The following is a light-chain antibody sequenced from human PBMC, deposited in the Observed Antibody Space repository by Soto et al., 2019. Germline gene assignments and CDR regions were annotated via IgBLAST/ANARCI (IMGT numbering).Light chain of an antibody. CDR1: QSVSSNY. CDR2: VPA. J-gene: IGKJ2*01. Sequence: EIVLTQSPGTLSLSPGGRATLSCRATQSVSSNYLACYQQTPGQAPRLLIYVPAIRATGIPARFSGSGSGTDFTLTISRLEPEDFAVYYCQEYCSSPPNTFGQGTKLESK. V-gene: IGKV3-20*01. CDR3: QEYCSSPPNT.